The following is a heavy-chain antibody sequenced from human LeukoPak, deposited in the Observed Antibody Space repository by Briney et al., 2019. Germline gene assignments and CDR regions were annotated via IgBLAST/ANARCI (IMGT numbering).Heavy chain of an antibody. Sequence: ASVKVSCKASGYTFTSYAMHWVRQAPGQRLEWMGWINAGNGNTKYSQKFQGRVTITRDTSASTAYMELSSLRSEDTAVYYCARHPDRAAAGTGFDYWAREPWSPSPQ. D-gene: IGHD6-13*01. V-gene: IGHV1-3*01. J-gene: IGHJ4*02. CDR3: ARHPDRAAAGTGFDY. CDR1: GYTFTSYA. CDR2: INAGNGNT.